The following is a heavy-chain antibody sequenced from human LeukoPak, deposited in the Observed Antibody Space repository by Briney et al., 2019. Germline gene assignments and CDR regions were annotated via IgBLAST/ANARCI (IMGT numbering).Heavy chain of an antibody. Sequence: SETLSLTCTVSGGSISSSSYYWGWIRQPPGKGLEWIGSIYYSGSTYYSPSLKSRVTISVDTSKNQFSLKLSSVTAADTAVYYCAREGDGYNYLDYWGQGTLVTVSS. CDR3: AREGDGYNYLDY. CDR2: IYYSGST. D-gene: IGHD5-24*01. CDR1: GGSISSSSYY. J-gene: IGHJ4*02. V-gene: IGHV4-39*07.